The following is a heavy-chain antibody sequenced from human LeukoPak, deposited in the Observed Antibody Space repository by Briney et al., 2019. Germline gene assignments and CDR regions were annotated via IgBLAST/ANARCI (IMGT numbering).Heavy chain of an antibody. CDR2: INKDGSA. CDR1: GFTFSSYW. V-gene: IGHV3-7*01. CDR3: ARDPYDFSGGYAYGAFDM. D-gene: IGHD3-16*01. J-gene: IGHJ3*02. Sequence: GGSLRPSCVASGFTFSSYWMTWVRQAPGKGREGVANINKDGSANEDSVKVRFTISRDNAKNSLYLQMNSLRVEDTAVYYCARDPYDFSGGYAYGAFDMWGQGTMVTVSS.